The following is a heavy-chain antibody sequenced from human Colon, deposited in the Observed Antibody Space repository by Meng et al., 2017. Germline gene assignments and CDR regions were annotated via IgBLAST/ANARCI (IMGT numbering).Heavy chain of an antibody. J-gene: IGHJ4*02. CDR3: ARGYRGSTYFAY. CDR2: IFDNGYT. Sequence: QLQLQESGSRLVKPSQTLSLTCAVSGDSVTTTLSSWSWIRQSPGKGLELIGNIFDNGYTYYSPSLRSRVTISGDRSNHQFSLNLNSVTAADTAVYFCARGYRGSTYFAYWCQGILVTVSS. CDR1: GDSVTTTLSS. V-gene: IGHV4-30-2*06. D-gene: IGHD3-16*01.